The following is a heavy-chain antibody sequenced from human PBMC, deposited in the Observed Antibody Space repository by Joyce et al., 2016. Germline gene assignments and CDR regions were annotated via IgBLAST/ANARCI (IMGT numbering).Heavy chain of an antibody. D-gene: IGHD5-12*01. Sequence: EVQLVQSGAEVKKPGESLRISCFASGYTFSNYWIAWVRQLPGEGLEWLGRIDPRDSYTNDSPSVQGHVTISIDKSLTTAYLQWSSLKASDTAMYYCARRGYSDFDYYFDFWGQGTLVTVSS. CDR2: IDPRDSYT. V-gene: IGHV5-10-1*03. CDR1: GYTFSNYW. CDR3: ARRGYSDFDYYFDF. J-gene: IGHJ4*02.